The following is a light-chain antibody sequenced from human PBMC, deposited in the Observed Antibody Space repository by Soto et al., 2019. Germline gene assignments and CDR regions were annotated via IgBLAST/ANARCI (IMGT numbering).Light chain of an antibody. J-gene: IGKJ1*01. CDR2: DAS. CDR1: QSMSSW. CDR3: QQYNSPRT. V-gene: IGKV1-5*01. Sequence: DIQMTQSPSTLSASVGDRVTITCRASQSMSSWLAWYQQKPGKAPKLLIYDASSLESGVPSRFSGSGSGTEFTLTISSLQPDDFATYYCQQYNSPRTFGQGTKVEIK.